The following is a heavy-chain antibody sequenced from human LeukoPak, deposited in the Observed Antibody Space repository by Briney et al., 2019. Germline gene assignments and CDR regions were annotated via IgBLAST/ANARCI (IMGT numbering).Heavy chain of an antibody. CDR2: IYTSGST. J-gene: IGHJ6*02. D-gene: IGHD6-19*01. Sequence: KTSETLSLTCTVSGGSISSYYWSWIRQPAGKGLEWIGRIYTSGSTDYNPSLKSRVTMSVDTSKNQFSLRLSSVTAADTAVYYCARDLFSSGSSYGMDVWGQGTTVTVSS. V-gene: IGHV4-4*07. CDR1: GGSISSYY. CDR3: ARDLFSSGSSYGMDV.